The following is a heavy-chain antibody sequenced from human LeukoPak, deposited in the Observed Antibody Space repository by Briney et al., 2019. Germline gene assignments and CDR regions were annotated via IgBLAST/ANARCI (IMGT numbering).Heavy chain of an antibody. CDR3: AGGDCSSTSCYGDFDY. Sequence: ASVKVSCKASGYTFTSYAMHWVRQAPGQRLEWMGWINAGNGNTKYSQKFQGRVTITRDTSASTAYMELSSLRSEDTAVYYCAGGDCSSTSCYGDFDYWGQGNPGHRLL. J-gene: IGHJ4*02. CDR1: GYTFTSYA. V-gene: IGHV1-3*01. CDR2: INAGNGNT. D-gene: IGHD2-2*01.